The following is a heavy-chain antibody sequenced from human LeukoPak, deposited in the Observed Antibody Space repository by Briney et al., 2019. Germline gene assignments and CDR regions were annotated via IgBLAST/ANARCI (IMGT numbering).Heavy chain of an antibody. CDR2: IYSGGST. J-gene: IGHJ4*02. D-gene: IGHD5-18*01. CDR1: GFTVSSNY. Sequence: GVSLRLSCAASGFTVSSNYMSWVRQAPGKGLEWVSVIYSGGSTYYADSVKGRFTISRDNSKNTLYLQMNSLRAEDTAVYYCAKIAAMASYYFDYWGQGTLVTVSS. CDR3: AKIAAMASYYFDY. V-gene: IGHV3-53*01.